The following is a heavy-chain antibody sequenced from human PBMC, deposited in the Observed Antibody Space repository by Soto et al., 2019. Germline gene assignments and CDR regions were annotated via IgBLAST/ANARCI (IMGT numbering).Heavy chain of an antibody. CDR2: INHNGLT. Sequence: SETLSLTCTVSGGSISSYYWSWIRQPPGKGLEWIGYINHNGLTNYNPSLKSRVTISVDKSNNQFSLKLTSVTAADTAVYYCARERVVPSGPLYYFDYWGQGTLVTVSS. D-gene: IGHD2-2*01. CDR1: GGSISSYY. V-gene: IGHV4-59*12. J-gene: IGHJ4*02. CDR3: ARERVVPSGPLYYFDY.